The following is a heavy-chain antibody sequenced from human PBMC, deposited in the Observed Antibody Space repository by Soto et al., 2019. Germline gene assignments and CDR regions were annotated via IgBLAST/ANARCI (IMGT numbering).Heavy chain of an antibody. J-gene: IGHJ2*01. CDR2: ISSSSSTI. V-gene: IGHV3-48*01. CDR1: GFTFSSYS. D-gene: IGHD4-17*01. Sequence: GGSLRLSCAASGFTFSSYSMNWVRQAPGKGLEWVSYISSSSSTIYYADSVNGRFTISRDNAKNSLYLQMNSLRAEDTAVYYCARAGGDYVLWYFDLWGRGTLVTVSS. CDR3: ARAGGDYVLWYFDL.